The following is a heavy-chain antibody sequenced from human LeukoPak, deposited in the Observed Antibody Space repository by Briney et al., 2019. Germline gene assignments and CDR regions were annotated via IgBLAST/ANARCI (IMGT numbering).Heavy chain of an antibody. CDR2: INPNSGGT. CDR1: GYTFTGYY. D-gene: IGHD7-27*01. Sequence: ASVKVSCKASGYTFTGYYMHWVRQAPGQGLEWMGWINPNSGGTYYAQKFQGRVTMTRDTSITTAYMELSSLRSDDTAVYYCARSPIGLGFFDYWGQGTLVTVSS. J-gene: IGHJ4*02. CDR3: ARSPIGLGFFDY. V-gene: IGHV1-2*02.